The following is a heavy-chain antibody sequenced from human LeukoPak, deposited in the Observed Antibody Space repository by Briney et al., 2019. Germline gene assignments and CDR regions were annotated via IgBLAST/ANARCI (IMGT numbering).Heavy chain of an antibody. CDR2: ISYSGNT. CDR3: AKAGRPYGDYIGD. J-gene: IGHJ4*02. D-gene: IGHD4-17*01. Sequence: SETLSLTCTVSGVSLSSDGYFWGWIRQPPGKGLEWIGTISYSGNTYYNPSLKSRVTVSVDTSKNHFSLKLSSVTAADTAVYYCAKAGRPYGDYIGDWGQGTLVTVSS. CDR1: GVSLSSDGYF. V-gene: IGHV4-39*07.